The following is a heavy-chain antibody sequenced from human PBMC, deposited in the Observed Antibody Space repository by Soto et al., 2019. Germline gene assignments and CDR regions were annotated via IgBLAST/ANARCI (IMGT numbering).Heavy chain of an antibody. CDR2: IDPSDSYT. CDR1: GYSFTSYW. J-gene: IGHJ4*02. Sequence: GESLKISCKGSGYSFTSYWISWVRQMPGKGLEWMGRIDPSDSYTNYSPSFQGHVTISADKSISTAYLQWSSLKASDTAMYYCARHVNTAMVSDYWGQGXLVTVYS. CDR3: ARHVNTAMVSDY. D-gene: IGHD5-18*01. V-gene: IGHV5-10-1*01.